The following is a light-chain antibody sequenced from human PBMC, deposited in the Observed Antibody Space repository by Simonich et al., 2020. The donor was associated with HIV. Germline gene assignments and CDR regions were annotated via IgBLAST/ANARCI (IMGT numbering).Light chain of an antibody. CDR3: QQRSNWPLT. J-gene: IGKJ4*01. V-gene: IGKV3-11*01. Sequence: EIVLTQSPATLSLSPGERATLSGRASQSVSSYLAWYQQKPGQAPRLLIYAASNRATGIPARFSGSGSGTDFTLTISSLEPEDFAVYYCQQRSNWPLTFGGGTKVEIK. CDR1: QSVSSY. CDR2: AAS.